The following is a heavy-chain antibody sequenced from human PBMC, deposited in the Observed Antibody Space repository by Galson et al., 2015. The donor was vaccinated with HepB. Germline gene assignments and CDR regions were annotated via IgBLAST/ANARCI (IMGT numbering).Heavy chain of an antibody. J-gene: IGHJ4*02. CDR2: ISAYNGNT. CDR3: ARLVFYCTNGVCYVSDY. Sequence: SVKVSCKASGYTFTSYGISWVRQAPGQGLEWMGWISAYNGNTNYAQKLQGRVTMTTDTSTSTAYMELRSLRSDDTAVYYCARLVFYCTNGVCYVSDYWGQGTLVTVSS. D-gene: IGHD2-8*01. V-gene: IGHV1-18*01. CDR1: GYTFTSYG.